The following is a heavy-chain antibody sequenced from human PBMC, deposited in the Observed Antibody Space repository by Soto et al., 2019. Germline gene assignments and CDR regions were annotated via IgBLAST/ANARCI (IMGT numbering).Heavy chain of an antibody. Sequence: NPSETLSLTCSVSGGSISSYYWSWIRQPAGKGLEWIGRIYTSGSTNYNPSLKSRVTMSVDASKNQFSLKLSSVTAADTAVYYCATEPTAAHYYGMDVWGQGTTVTVSS. CDR1: GGSISSYY. D-gene: IGHD1-1*01. CDR2: IYTSGST. V-gene: IGHV4-4*07. CDR3: ATEPTAAHYYGMDV. J-gene: IGHJ6*02.